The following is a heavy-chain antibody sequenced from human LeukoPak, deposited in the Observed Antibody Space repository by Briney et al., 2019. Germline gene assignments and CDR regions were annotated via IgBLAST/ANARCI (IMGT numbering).Heavy chain of an antibody. D-gene: IGHD3-9*01. CDR2: IRNKAYGGTA. CDR3: SREVRYFDWFQADY. J-gene: IGHJ4*02. V-gene: IGHV3-49*03. CDR1: GFTFGDYS. Sequence: GGSLRLSCSASGFTFGDYSMSWFRQAPGKGLEWVGFIRNKAYGGTAEYAASVKGRFTISRDDSVSIAYLQMDSLKTEDTAVYYCSREVRYFDWFQADYWGQGTLVTVSS.